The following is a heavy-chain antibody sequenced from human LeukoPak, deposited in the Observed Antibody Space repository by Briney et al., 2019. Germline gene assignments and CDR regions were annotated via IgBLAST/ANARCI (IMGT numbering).Heavy chain of an antibody. CDR3: ARGDSSGYLPFDI. D-gene: IGHD3-22*01. V-gene: IGHV3-21*01. CDR2: ISSSSSYI. Sequence: GGSLRLSCAASGFTFSSYAIHWVRQAPGKGLEWVSSISSSSSYIYYADSVKGRFTISRDNAKNSLYLQMNSLRAEDTAVYYCARGDSSGYLPFDIWGQGTMVTVSS. J-gene: IGHJ3*02. CDR1: GFTFSSYA.